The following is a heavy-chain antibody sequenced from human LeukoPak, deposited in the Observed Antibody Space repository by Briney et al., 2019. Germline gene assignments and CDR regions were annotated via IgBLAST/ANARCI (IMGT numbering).Heavy chain of an antibody. Sequence: SVKVSCKASGGTFSSYAISWVRQAPGQGLELMGGIIPIFGTANYAQKFQGRVTITADESTSTAYMELSSLRSEDTAVYYCAREGIAVAGTDYYGMDVWGQGTTVTVSS. V-gene: IGHV1-69*13. CDR1: GGTFSSYA. CDR2: IIPIFGTA. D-gene: IGHD6-19*01. CDR3: AREGIAVAGTDYYGMDV. J-gene: IGHJ6*02.